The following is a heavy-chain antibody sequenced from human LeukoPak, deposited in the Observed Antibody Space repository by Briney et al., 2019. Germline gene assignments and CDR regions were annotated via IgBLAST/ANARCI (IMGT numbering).Heavy chain of an antibody. V-gene: IGHV3-30-3*01. CDR3: ARAYLTGSSWCYAY. CDR2: ISYDGSNK. J-gene: IGHJ4*02. D-gene: IGHD6-13*01. CDR1: GFTFSSYA. Sequence: PGRSLRLSCAASGFTFSSYAMHWVRQAPGKGLEWVAVISYDGSNKYYADSVKGRFTISRDNSKNTLYLQMNSLRAEDTAVYYCARAYLTGSSWCYAYWGQGTLVTVSS.